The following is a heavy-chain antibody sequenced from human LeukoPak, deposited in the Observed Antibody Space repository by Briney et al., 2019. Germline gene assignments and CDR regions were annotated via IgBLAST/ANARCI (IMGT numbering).Heavy chain of an antibody. V-gene: IGHV4-61*08. CDR2: ISGSGTI. CDR3: ARRVLMVYAIDY. D-gene: IGHD2-8*01. Sequence: SETLSLTCAVSGGSISSGGYSWSWIRQPPGKGLEWIGRISGSGTITYNPALQSRLSISIDTSKNQFSLKLSSVTAADTAVYYCARRVLMVYAIDYWGQGTLVTVSS. J-gene: IGHJ4*02. CDR1: GGSISSGGYS.